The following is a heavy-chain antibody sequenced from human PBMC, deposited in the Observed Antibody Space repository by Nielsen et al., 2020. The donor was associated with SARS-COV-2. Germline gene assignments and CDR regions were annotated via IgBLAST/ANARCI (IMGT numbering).Heavy chain of an antibody. CDR3: ARDLWYSSSWIGY. V-gene: IGHV3-21*01. CDR1: GFTFSSYS. CDR2: ISSSSSYI. Sequence: ESLKISCAASGFTFSSYSMNWVRQAPGKGLEWVSSISSSSSYIYYADSVKGRFTISRDNAKNSLYLQMNSLRAEDTAVYYCARDLWYSSSWIGYWGQGTLVTVSS. D-gene: IGHD6-13*01. J-gene: IGHJ4*02.